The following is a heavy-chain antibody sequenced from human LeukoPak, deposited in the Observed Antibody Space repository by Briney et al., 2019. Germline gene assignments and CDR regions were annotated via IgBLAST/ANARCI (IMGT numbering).Heavy chain of an antibody. D-gene: IGHD3-22*01. V-gene: IGHV1-46*01. CDR3: ARDRHTMIVSGYLGY. CDR1: GYTFTGYY. J-gene: IGHJ4*02. CDR2: INPSGGST. Sequence: ASVKVSCKASGYTFTGYYMHWVRQAPGQGLEWMGTINPSGGSTSYAQKFQGRVTMTRDTSTSTVYMELSSLRSEDTAVYYCARDRHTMIVSGYLGYWGQGTLVTVSS.